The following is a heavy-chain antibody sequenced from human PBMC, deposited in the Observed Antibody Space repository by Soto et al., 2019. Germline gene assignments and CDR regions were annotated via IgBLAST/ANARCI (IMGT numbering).Heavy chain of an antibody. D-gene: IGHD5-12*01. Sequence: GASVKVSCKASGYTFTSYAMHWVRQAPGQRLEWMGWINAGNGNTKYSQKFQGRVTITRDTSASTAYMELSSLRSEDTAVYYCARAPIFSGYDAHGPQFDYWGQGTLVTVSS. CDR2: INAGNGNT. CDR1: GYTFTSYA. V-gene: IGHV1-3*01. J-gene: IGHJ4*02. CDR3: ARAPIFSGYDAHGPQFDY.